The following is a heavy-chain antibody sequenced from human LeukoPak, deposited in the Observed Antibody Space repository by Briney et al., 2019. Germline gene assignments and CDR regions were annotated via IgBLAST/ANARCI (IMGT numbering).Heavy chain of an antibody. J-gene: IGHJ4*02. CDR3: ARERVTGFDY. Sequence: GGSLRLSCAASGFTFSSYAMHRVRQAPGKGLEWVAVISYDGSNKYYADSVKGRFTISRDNSKNTLYLQMNSLRAEDTAVYYCARERVTGFDYWGQGTLVTVSS. CDR1: GFTFSSYA. CDR2: ISYDGSNK. D-gene: IGHD1-20*01. V-gene: IGHV3-30-3*01.